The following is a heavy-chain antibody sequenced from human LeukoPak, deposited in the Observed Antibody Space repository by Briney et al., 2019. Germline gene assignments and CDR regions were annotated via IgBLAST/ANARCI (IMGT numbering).Heavy chain of an antibody. CDR2: IRYDGSKN. CDR3: AKEHIVVVIAQDDAFDI. D-gene: IGHD2-21*01. Sequence: GGSLRLSCAASGFTFSSYGMHWVRQAPGKGLEWVAFIRYDGSKNYYADSVKGRFTISRDNSKNTLYLQMNSLRADDTAVYYCAKEHIVVVIAQDDAFDIWGQGTMVTVSS. J-gene: IGHJ3*02. V-gene: IGHV3-30*02. CDR1: GFTFSSYG.